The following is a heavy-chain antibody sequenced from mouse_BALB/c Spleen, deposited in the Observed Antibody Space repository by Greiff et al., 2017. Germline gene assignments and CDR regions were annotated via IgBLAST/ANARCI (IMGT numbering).Heavy chain of an antibody. D-gene: IGHD2-4*01. J-gene: IGHJ4*01. CDR3: ARGMITWAMDY. Sequence: DVKLQESGPGLVKPSQSLSLTCSVTGYSITSGYYWNWIRQFPGNKLEWMGYISYDGSNNYNPSLKNRISITRDTSKNQFFLKLNSVTTEDTATYYCARGMITWAMDYWGQGTSVTVSS. CDR1: GYSITSGYY. V-gene: IGHV3-6*02. CDR2: ISYDGSN.